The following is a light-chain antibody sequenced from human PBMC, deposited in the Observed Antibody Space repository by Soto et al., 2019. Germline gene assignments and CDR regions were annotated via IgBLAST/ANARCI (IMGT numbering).Light chain of an antibody. CDR2: DAS. V-gene: IGKV3-15*01. Sequence: EIVMTQSPATLSVSPGETATLSCRASHTITSHIAWYQQKPGQAPRLLMHDASARATGIPARFSASGSGTEFTVTISRLQSEDFAVYYCQQYYYWWTCGQGTKVEIK. CDR1: HTITSH. CDR3: QQYYYWWT. J-gene: IGKJ1*01.